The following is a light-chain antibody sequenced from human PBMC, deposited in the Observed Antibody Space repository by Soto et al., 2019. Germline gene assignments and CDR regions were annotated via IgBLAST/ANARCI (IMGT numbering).Light chain of an antibody. Sequence: DIQMTQAPSTLSASVGDRVTITCRASQSISSWLAWFQQKAGKAPKLLIYEASNLLSGVPSRFTGSESGTEFTLTISSLQPDDFATYYCQEYNFYWTFGQGTKVEIK. CDR2: EAS. CDR3: QEYNFYWT. V-gene: IGKV1-5*03. J-gene: IGKJ1*01. CDR1: QSISSW.